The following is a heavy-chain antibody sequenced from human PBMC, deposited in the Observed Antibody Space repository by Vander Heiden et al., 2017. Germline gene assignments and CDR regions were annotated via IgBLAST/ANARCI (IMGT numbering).Heavy chain of an antibody. CDR2: ISDRGDVV. D-gene: IGHD3-3*01. CDR3: ARAILGGVFNI. Sequence: QVQLVESGGALVKPGGSRRLSCAAAGFTFRDYYMGWIRQAPGKGLEWISYISDRGDVVFYADSVEGRFTASRDDAKNSLDLQMNNLRGEDTAVYYCARAILGGVFNIWGQGTVVTVSS. CDR1: GFTFRDYY. J-gene: IGHJ3*02. V-gene: IGHV3-11*01.